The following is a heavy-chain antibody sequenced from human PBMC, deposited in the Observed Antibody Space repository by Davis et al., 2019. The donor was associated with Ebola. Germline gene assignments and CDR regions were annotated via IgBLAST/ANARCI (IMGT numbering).Heavy chain of an antibody. Sequence: PSETLSLTCAVYGGSFSGYYWSWIRQPPGKGLEWIGEINHSGSTNYNPSLKSRVTISVDTSKNQFPLKLSSVTAADTAVYYCATLGPRDGYDYNPDYWGQGTLVTVSS. CDR2: INHSGST. V-gene: IGHV4-34*01. J-gene: IGHJ4*02. CDR1: GGSFSGYY. CDR3: ATLGPRDGYDYNPDY. D-gene: IGHD5-24*01.